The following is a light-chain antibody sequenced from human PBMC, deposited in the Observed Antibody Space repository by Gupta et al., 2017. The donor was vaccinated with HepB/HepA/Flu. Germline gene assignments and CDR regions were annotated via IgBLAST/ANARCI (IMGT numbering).Light chain of an antibody. CDR3: QQYYSYPPT. CDR1: QGISTY. CDR2: AAS. V-gene: IGKV1-16*02. J-gene: IGKJ4*01. Sequence: DIQMTQSPSSLSASVGDRVTITCRASQGISTYLAWFQQKPGKAPNSLIYAASSLQSGVPSKFSGSGSGTDFTLTISSLQPEDFATYYCQQYYSYPPTFGGGTKVEIK.